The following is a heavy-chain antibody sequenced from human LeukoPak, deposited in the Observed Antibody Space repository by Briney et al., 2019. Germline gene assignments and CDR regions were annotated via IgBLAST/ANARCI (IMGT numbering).Heavy chain of an antibody. CDR3: ARAGKTTVTHFDY. CDR2: ISSSSSYI. Sequence: GSLRLSCAASGFTFSSYSMNWVRQAPGKGLEWVSSISSSSSYIYYADSVKGRFTISRDNAKNSLYLQMNSLRAEDTAVYYCARAGKTTVTHFDYWGQGTLVTVSS. J-gene: IGHJ4*02. V-gene: IGHV3-21*01. CDR1: GFTFSSYS. D-gene: IGHD4-17*01.